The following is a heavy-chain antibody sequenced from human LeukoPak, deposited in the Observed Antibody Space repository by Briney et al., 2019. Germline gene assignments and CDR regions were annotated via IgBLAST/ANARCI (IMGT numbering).Heavy chain of an antibody. CDR2: IYYSGNT. CDR3: ARHTSPPDIIATMFDP. V-gene: IGHV4-39*01. D-gene: IGHD5-12*01. Sequence: SETLSLTCTVSGGSITSTNHYWGWIRQPPGRGLEWIASIYYSGNTYYNPSLKSRVTVSVDTSKNQFSLKLSSVTAADTALYYCARHTSPPDIIATMFDPWGQGTLVTVSS. J-gene: IGHJ5*02. CDR1: GGSITSTNHY.